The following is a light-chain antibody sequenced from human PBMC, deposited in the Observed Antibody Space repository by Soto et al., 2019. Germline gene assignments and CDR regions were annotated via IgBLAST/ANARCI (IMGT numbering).Light chain of an antibody. CDR3: QQRSNSPTIT. V-gene: IGKV3-11*01. CDR2: GAS. CDR1: QSVSSY. J-gene: IGKJ5*01. Sequence: VCTQSPATLSLSPGKRATLSCRCSQSVSSYLAWYQQKPGQAPRLLISGASTRATGIPASFSGSGSGTDFTLTIRSLETEDFAVYYCQQRSNSPTITFAQGTRLEIK.